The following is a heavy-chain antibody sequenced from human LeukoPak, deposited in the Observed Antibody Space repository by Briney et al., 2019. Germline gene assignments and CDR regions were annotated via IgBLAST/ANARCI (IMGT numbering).Heavy chain of an antibody. D-gene: IGHD2-2*01. Sequence: SVKVSCKASGGTFSSYAISWVRQAPGQGLEWMGGIIPIFGTANYAQKFQGRVTITADKSTSTAYMELSSLRSEDTAVYYCARDGLVVPAVDYWGQGTLVTVSS. CDR1: GGTFSSYA. V-gene: IGHV1-69*06. CDR2: IIPIFGTA. CDR3: ARDGLVVPAVDY. J-gene: IGHJ4*02.